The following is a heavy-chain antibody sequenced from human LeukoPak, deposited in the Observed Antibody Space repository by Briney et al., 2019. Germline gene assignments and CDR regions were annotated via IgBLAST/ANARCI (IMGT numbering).Heavy chain of an antibody. CDR1: GYSFTTYG. D-gene: IGHD3-22*01. Sequence: ASVKVSCKTSGYSFTTYGISWVRQAPGQGFEWMGRIIPILGIANYAQKFQGRVTITADKSTSTAYMELSSLRSEDTAVYYCARGREYYYDSTSDYWGQGTLVTVSS. CDR3: ARGREYYYDSTSDY. CDR2: IIPILGIA. V-gene: IGHV1-69*04. J-gene: IGHJ4*02.